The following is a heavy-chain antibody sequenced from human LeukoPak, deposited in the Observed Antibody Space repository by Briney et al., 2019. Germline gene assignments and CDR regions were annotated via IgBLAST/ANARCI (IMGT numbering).Heavy chain of an antibody. CDR2: VWSDGNGK. Sequence: GRSLRLSCAASGFTFSTYGMHWVRQAPGKGLEWVALVWSDGNGKFYADSVKGRFTISRDNSKNTLYLQMNSLRAEDTAVYYCAAIKYWGQGTQVTVSP. D-gene: IGHD3-9*01. V-gene: IGHV3-33*01. J-gene: IGHJ4*02. CDR3: AAIKY. CDR1: GFTFSTYG.